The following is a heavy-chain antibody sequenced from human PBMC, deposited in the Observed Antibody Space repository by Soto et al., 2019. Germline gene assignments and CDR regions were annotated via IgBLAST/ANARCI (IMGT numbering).Heavy chain of an antibody. D-gene: IGHD6-13*01. CDR2: IYYTGIT. CDR3: ARPSIAATGNWYFDV. Sequence: PSETLSLTCSVSGGSASSSSYYWAWIRQPPGKGLEWIGTIYYTGITYYNPSLKSRVTISVDMSKTQFSLRLPSVTAADTGLYYCARPSIAATGNWYFDVWGRGTLVTSPQ. V-gene: IGHV4-39*01. J-gene: IGHJ2*01. CDR1: GGSASSSSYY.